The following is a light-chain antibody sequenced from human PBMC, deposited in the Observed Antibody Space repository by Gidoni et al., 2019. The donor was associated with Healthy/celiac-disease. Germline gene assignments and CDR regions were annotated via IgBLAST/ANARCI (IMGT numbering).Light chain of an antibody. Sequence: EIVMTQSPATLSVSPGERATLSCRASQSVNSNLACYQQKPGQAPRLLIYGASTRATGIPARFSGSGSGTEFTLTISSLQSEDFAVYYCQQYNNCPPYTFGQGTKLEIK. CDR1: QSVNSN. J-gene: IGKJ2*01. V-gene: IGKV3-15*01. CDR2: GAS. CDR3: QQYNNCPPYT.